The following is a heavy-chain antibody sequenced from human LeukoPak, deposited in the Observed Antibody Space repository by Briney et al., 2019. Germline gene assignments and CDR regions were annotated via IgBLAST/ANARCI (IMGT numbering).Heavy chain of an antibody. CDR3: TTRLQHHFDY. V-gene: IGHV3-23*01. CDR1: GFTFSSYA. J-gene: IGHJ4*02. CDR2: ISSSGGST. Sequence: GGSLRLSCAVSGFTFSSYAMSWVRQAPGKGLEWVSAISSSGGSTYHADSVKGRFTISRDNSKNTLDLQMNSLRAEDTAVYYCTTRLQHHFDYWGQGTQVTVSS. D-gene: IGHD2-15*01.